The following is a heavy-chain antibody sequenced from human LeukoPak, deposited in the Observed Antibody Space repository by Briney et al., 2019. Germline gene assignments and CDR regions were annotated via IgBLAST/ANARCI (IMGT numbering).Heavy chain of an antibody. V-gene: IGHV3-23*01. Sequence: PGGSLRLSCAASGVTLSSYAMSWARQAPGKGLEWVSGISSSGSGGNTYYADSVKGRFTISRDDSRNTLYLQMNSLRGDDTAVYYCAKDVGKWESLHFFDYWGQGTLVTVSS. CDR1: GVTLSSYA. CDR3: AKDVGKWESLHFFDY. CDR2: ISSSGSGGNT. J-gene: IGHJ4*02. D-gene: IGHD1-26*01.